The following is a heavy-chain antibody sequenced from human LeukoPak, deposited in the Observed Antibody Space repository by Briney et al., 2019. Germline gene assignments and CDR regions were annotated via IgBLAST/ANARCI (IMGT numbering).Heavy chain of an antibody. Sequence: SETLSLTCAVYGGSFSGYYWSWIRQPPGKGLEWIGEINHSGSTNYNPSLKSRVTISVDTSKNQFSLKLSSVTAADTAVYYCAEGRGDSWSHNWFDPWGQGTLVTVSS. V-gene: IGHV4-34*01. CDR2: INHSGST. D-gene: IGHD3-10*01. CDR1: GGSFSGYY. CDR3: AEGRGDSWSHNWFDP. J-gene: IGHJ5*02.